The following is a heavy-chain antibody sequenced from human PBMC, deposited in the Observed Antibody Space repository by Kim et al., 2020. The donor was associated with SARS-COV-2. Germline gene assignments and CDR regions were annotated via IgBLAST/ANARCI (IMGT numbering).Heavy chain of an antibody. CDR3: ARNYQQLVHCYFDY. Sequence: PARKRRSTISVDTSRHQFSLKLSYVTAADTAVYYCARNYQQLVHCYFDYWGQGTLVTVSS. J-gene: IGHJ4*02. D-gene: IGHD6-13*01. V-gene: IGHV4-34*01.